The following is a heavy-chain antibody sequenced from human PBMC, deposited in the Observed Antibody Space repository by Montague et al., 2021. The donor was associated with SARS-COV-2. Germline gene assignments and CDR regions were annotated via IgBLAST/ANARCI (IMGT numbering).Heavy chain of an antibody. D-gene: IGHD3-22*01. Sequence: SETLSLTCAVYGGSFSGHSWTWIRQPPGKGLEWIGEINHSGGTNYNPSLKSRVTISVDTSKNQFSLKLSSLTAADTAVYYCARGLTDVTVILVFVGAFPYFDSWGQGALVTVSS. CDR1: GGSFSGHS. V-gene: IGHV4-34*01. CDR2: INHSGGT. CDR3: ARGLTDVTVILVFVGAFPYFDS. J-gene: IGHJ4*02.